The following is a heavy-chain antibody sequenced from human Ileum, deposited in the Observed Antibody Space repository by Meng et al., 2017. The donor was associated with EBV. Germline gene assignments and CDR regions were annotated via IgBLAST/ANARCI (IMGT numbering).Heavy chain of an antibody. CDR1: GYSFTGHY. CDR2: IYPNSGGT. CDR3: ARDGAGGNSFDF. J-gene: IGHJ4*02. D-gene: IGHD3-16*01. V-gene: IGHV1-2*02. Sequence: QEKLVQSGAEVQAPGASVKVPCKASGYSFTGHYIHWVRQAPGQGLEWVGWIYPNSGGTRYAQKFEGRVTMTRDTSITTAYMELSSLKSDDTAVYYCARDGAGGNSFDFWGQGTLVTVSS.